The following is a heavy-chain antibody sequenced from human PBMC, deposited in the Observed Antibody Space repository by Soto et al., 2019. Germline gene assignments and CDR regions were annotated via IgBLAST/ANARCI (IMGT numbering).Heavy chain of an antibody. CDR3: AKDLNMSEMYFDY. J-gene: IGHJ4*02. V-gene: IGHV3-23*01. Sequence: GGSLRLSCAASGFTFSSYAMSWVRKAPGKGLEWVSPISGSGGSTYYAESVKGRFTISRDNSKNTLYLQMNSLRAEDTAVYYCAKDLNMSEMYFDYWGQGTLVTVSS. D-gene: IGHD3-10*02. CDR1: GFTFSSYA. CDR2: ISGSGGST.